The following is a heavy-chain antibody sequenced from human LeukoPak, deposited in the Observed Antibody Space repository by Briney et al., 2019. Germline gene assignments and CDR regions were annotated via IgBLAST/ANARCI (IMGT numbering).Heavy chain of an antibody. CDR2: IYTTGST. J-gene: IGHJ4*02. CDR3: ARMITVTXXXFDY. Sequence: SETLSLTCTVSGDSLSSYYWSWIRQPAGKGLQWIGRIYTTGSTNYNPSLKSRVTMSVDTSKNQFSLKLTSVTAADTAVYYCARMITVTXXXFDYWGQGTLVTVSS. D-gene: IGHD4-17*01. V-gene: IGHV4-4*07. CDR1: GDSLSSYY.